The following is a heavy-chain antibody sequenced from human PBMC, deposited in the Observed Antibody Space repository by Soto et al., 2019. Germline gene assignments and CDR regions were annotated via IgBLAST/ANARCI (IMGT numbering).Heavy chain of an antibody. CDR2: TYYRSKWYN. CDR3: ARDEWYSSGQRPVYYGMDV. Sequence: SQTLSLTCAISGDSVSSSSAAWNWIRQSPSRGLEWLGRTYYRSKWYNDYAVSVKSRITINPDTSKNQFSLQLNSVTPEDTAVYYCARDEWYSSGQRPVYYGMDVWGQGTTVTVSS. J-gene: IGHJ6*02. CDR1: GDSVSSSSAA. D-gene: IGHD6-19*01. V-gene: IGHV6-1*01.